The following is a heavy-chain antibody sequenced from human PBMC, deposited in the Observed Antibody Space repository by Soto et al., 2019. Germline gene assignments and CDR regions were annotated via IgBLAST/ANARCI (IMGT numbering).Heavy chain of an antibody. CDR3: AKKGYYPSGKINLFDS. Sequence: PSGSLYLTXAVSGYSMNSAYYWGWFRQPPGKGLKWIGSVDHSGRTYYSPSLRSRLTIFIDTSKNQFSLRLTSVTAADTAMYFCAKKGYYPSGKINLFDSWGPGTLVTVS. J-gene: IGHJ4*02. CDR1: GYSMNSAYY. CDR2: VDHSGRT. V-gene: IGHV4-38-2*01. D-gene: IGHD3-10*01.